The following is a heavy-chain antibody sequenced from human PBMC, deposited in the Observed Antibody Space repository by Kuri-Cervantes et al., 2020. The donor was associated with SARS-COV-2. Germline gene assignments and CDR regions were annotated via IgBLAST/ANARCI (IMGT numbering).Heavy chain of an antibody. V-gene: IGHV3-64*02. CDR1: GFTFSSYA. J-gene: IGHJ4*02. CDR2: ISSNGGST. CDR3: AREEAGLTFDY. D-gene: IGHD3-9*01. Sequence: GGSLRLSCAASGFTFSSYAMHWVRQAPGKGLEYVSAISSNGGSTYYADSVKGRFTISRDNSKNTLYLQMNSLRAEDTAVYYCAREEAGLTFDYWGQGTLVTVSS.